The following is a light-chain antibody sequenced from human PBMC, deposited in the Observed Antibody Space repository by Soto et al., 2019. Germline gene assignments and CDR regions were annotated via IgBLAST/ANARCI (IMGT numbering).Light chain of an antibody. CDR3: QQADRLPLT. V-gene: IGKV1-12*01. Sequence: IQMTQSPSSVSASVGDRVTITCRASQDIRWLIWYQQKPGKAPNLLIYGASSFQGGGPSRFSVRGSRTDFTLTISSLEPEDFATYYCQQADRLPLTFGGGTKVEI. CDR1: QDIRW. J-gene: IGKJ4*01. CDR2: GAS.